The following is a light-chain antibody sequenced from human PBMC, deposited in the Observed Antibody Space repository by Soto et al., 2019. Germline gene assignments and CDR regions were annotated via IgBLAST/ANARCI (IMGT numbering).Light chain of an antibody. CDR2: EVS. CDR3: SSYTSRSTLV. V-gene: IGLV2-14*01. J-gene: IGLJ1*01. Sequence: QSVLTQPASVSGSPGQSITISCTGTSSDVGGYNYVSWYQHHPGKAPKLMIYEVSDRPSGVSYRFSGSKSGNTASLTISGLQGEDEADYYCSSYTSRSTLVFGTGTKLTVL. CDR1: SSDVGGYNY.